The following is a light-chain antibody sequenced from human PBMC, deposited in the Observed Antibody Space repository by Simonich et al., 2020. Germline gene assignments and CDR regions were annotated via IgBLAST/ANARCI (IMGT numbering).Light chain of an antibody. V-gene: IGLV2-14*01. CDR3: SSYTSSSTVV. CDR1: SSDVGGYNY. Sequence: QVSLTQPASVSWSPGKSIHISCTGNSSDVGGYNYVSWYQQHPGKAPQLMIYDVSNLPSGVSNRFSGSKSGNTASLTISGLQAEDEADYYCSSYTSSSTVVFGGGTKLTVL. J-gene: IGLJ2*01. CDR2: DVS.